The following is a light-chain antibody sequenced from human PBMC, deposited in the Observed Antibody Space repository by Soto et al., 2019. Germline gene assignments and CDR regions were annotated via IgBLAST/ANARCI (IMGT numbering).Light chain of an antibody. CDR3: QSYDSSLSVG. CDR1: SSNIGAGYD. CDR2: GNS. V-gene: IGLV1-40*01. Sequence: QSALTQPPSVSGAPGQRGTISCTGSSSNIGAGYDVHWYQQRPGTAPKLLIYGNSNRPSGVPDRFSGSKSGTSASLASTGLQAEDEADYYCQSYDSSLSVGFGGGTKLTVL. J-gene: IGLJ3*02.